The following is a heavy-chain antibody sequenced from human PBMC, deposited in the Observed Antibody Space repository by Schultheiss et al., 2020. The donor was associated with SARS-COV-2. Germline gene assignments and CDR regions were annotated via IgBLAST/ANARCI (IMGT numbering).Heavy chain of an antibody. CDR3: ARVGRQQLSYYYGMDV. J-gene: IGHJ6*02. V-gene: IGHV4-59*01. Sequence: SETLSLTCAVYGGSFSDYSWSWIRQPPGKGLEWIGYIYYSGSTNYNPSLKSRVTISVDTSKNQFSLKLSSVTAADTAVYYCARVGRQQLSYYYGMDVWGQGTTVTVSS. D-gene: IGHD6-13*01. CDR1: GGSFSDYS. CDR2: IYYSGST.